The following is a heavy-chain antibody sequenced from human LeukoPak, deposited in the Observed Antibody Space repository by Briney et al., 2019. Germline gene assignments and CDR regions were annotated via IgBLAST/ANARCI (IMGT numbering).Heavy chain of an antibody. CDR2: INHSGST. CDR1: GGSFSGYY. Sequence: SETLSLTCAVYGGSFSGYYWSWIRQPPGKGLEWIGEINHSGSTNYNPSLKSRVTISVDPSKNQFSLKLSSVTAADTAVYYCARGDSSGYYFPHFDYWGQGTLVTVSS. J-gene: IGHJ4*02. D-gene: IGHD3-22*01. CDR3: ARGDSSGYYFPHFDY. V-gene: IGHV4-34*01.